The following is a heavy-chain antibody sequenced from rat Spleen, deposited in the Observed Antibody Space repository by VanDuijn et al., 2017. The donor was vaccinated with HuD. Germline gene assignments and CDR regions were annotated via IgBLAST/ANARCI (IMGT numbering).Heavy chain of an antibody. J-gene: IGHJ3*01. CDR2: ISTGGGKT. D-gene: IGHD1-8*01. CDR1: GFTYSNYV. V-gene: IGHV5S13*01. Sequence: EVQLVESGGGLVQPGRSLKLSCAASGFTYSNYVMAWFRQAPTKGLEWVASISTGGGKTYYRDSVRGRFTISRDYAKNTLNLQMDSLRSEDTATYYCAKEGDGGYSSYPNWFAYWGQGTLVTVSS. CDR3: AKEGDGGYSSYPNWFAY.